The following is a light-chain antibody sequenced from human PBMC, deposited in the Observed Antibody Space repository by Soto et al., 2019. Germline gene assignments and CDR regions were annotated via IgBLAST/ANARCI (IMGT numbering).Light chain of an antibody. CDR3: ATWDSSLSAGV. CDR2: DNN. V-gene: IGLV1-51*01. J-gene: IGLJ1*01. CDR1: SSNIGNNY. Sequence: QSVLTQPPSVSAAPGQRVTISCSGSSSNIGNNYVSWYQQLPGTAPKLLIYDNNNRPSGIPDRFSGSKSGTSATLGITGLQTGDEADYYCATWDSSLSAGVFGTGTMLTVL.